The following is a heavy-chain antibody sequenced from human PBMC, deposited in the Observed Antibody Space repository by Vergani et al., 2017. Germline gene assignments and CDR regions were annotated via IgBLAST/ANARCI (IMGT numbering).Heavy chain of an antibody. CDR3: ARDLLRYCSSTSCYFWVDP. D-gene: IGHD2-2*01. V-gene: IGHV3-30-3*01. Sequence: QVQLVESGGGVVQPGRSLRLSCAASGFTFSSYAMHWVRQAPGKGLEWVAVISYDGSNKYYADSVKGRFTISRENSKNTLYLQMNSLRAEDTAVYYCARDLLRYCSSTSCYFWVDPWGQGTLVTVSS. CDR2: ISYDGSNK. CDR1: GFTFSSYA. J-gene: IGHJ5*02.